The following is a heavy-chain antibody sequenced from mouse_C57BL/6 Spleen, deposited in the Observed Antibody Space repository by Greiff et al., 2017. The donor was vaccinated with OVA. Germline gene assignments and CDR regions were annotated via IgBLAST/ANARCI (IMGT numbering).Heavy chain of an antibody. Sequence: EVLLVESGAGLVKPGGSLKLSCAASGFTFSSYAMSWVRQTPEKRLEWVAYISSGGDYIYYADTVKGRFTISRDNARNTLYLQMSSLKSEDTAIYYCTRDPRYNGSSYRYFDVWGTGTTVTVSS. D-gene: IGHD1-1*01. CDR2: ISSGGDYI. V-gene: IGHV5-9-1*02. CDR3: TRDPRYNGSSYRYFDV. J-gene: IGHJ1*03. CDR1: GFTFSSYA.